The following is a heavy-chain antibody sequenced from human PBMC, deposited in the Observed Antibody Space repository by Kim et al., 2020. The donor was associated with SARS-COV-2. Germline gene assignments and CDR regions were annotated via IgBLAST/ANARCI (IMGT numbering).Heavy chain of an antibody. D-gene: IGHD1-26*01. Sequence: SETLTLTCTVSGGSINGYYWLWIRQPPGKGLEWIGYIYYSGSTIYDPSLKSRVTFFVETSKNQISLQLTTVTAADTAGYYCARVGGWNRGDLWGQGTLVTVSS. J-gene: IGHJ5*02. V-gene: IGHV4-59*01. CDR1: GGSINGYY. CDR3: ARVGGWNRGDL. CDR2: IYYSGST.